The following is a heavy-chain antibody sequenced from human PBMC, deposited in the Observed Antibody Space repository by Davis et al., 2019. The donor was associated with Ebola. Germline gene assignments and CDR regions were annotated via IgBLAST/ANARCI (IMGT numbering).Heavy chain of an antibody. CDR1: GFTFDDYA. CDR3: AKGTVPHYYYGMDV. D-gene: IGHD2-2*01. CDR2: ISWNSGSI. V-gene: IGHV3-9*01. Sequence: GESLKISCAASGFTFDDYAMHWVRQAPGTGLEWVSGISWNSGSIGYADSVKGRFTISRDNAKNSLYLQMNSLRAEDTALYYCAKGTVPHYYYGMDVWGQGTTVTVSS. J-gene: IGHJ6*02.